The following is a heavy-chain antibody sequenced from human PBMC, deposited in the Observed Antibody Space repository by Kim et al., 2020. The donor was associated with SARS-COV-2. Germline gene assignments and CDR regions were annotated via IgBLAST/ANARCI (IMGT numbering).Heavy chain of an antibody. J-gene: IGHJ6*02. CDR3: AKQQFGELLRFAMDV. D-gene: IGHD3-10*01. CDR1: GFTFDDYA. Sequence: GGSLRLSCAASGFTFDDYAMHWVRQAPGKGLEWVSGISWNSGFIGYGDAVKGRFTISRDNAKNSLYLQMNSLRAEDTALYYCAKQQFGELLRFAMDVWGQGTTVTVSS. CDR2: ISWNSGFI. V-gene: IGHV3-9*01.